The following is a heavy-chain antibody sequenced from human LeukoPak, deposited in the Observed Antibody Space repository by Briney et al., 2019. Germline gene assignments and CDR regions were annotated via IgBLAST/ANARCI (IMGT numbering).Heavy chain of an antibody. D-gene: IGHD3-10*01. CDR2: ITAYNGNT. J-gene: IGHJ6*02. V-gene: IGHV1-18*01. Sequence: GASVKVSCKPSGYTFSSYGVTWVRQAPGQGLEWMGWITAYNGNTKYAQKLQGRVTMTTDTSTSTAYMELRSLRSDATAVYYCARDRLEVYYYGSGSSYTKYYYYGMDVWGQGTTVTVSS. CDR3: ARDRLEVYYYGSGSSYTKYYYYGMDV. CDR1: GYTFSSYG.